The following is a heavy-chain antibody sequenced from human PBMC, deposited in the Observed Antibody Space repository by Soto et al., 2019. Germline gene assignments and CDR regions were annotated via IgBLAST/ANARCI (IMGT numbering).Heavy chain of an antibody. J-gene: IGHJ5*02. CDR1: GYTFTGYY. Sequence: SSVKVSCKASGYTFTGYYMHWVRQAPGQGLEWMGWINPNSGGTNYAQKFQGRVTMTRDTSISTAYMELSRLRSDDTAVYYCARVESGGGSYDDWFDTWGQGTLVTVSS. CDR3: ARVESGGGSYDDWFDT. CDR2: INPNSGGT. D-gene: IGHD2-15*01. V-gene: IGHV1-2*02.